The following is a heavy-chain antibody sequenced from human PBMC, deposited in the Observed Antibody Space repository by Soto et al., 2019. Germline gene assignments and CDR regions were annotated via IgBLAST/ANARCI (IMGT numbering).Heavy chain of an antibody. CDR1: GFTFTTYG. CDR2: IWYDGSNK. Sequence: GGSLRLSCAASGFTFTTYGMNWVRQAPGKELEWVAVIWYDGSNKYYADSVKGRFTISRDNSKNTLYLQMNSLRAEDTAVYYCARDQQWLVRFYFDFWGQGTLVTVSS. D-gene: IGHD6-19*01. J-gene: IGHJ4*02. CDR3: ARDQQWLVRFYFDF. V-gene: IGHV3-33*08.